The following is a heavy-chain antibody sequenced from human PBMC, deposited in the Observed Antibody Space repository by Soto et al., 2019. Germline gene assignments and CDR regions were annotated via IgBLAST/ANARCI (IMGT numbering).Heavy chain of an antibody. J-gene: IGHJ6*02. CDR1: GFTFSSYG. D-gene: IGHD3-10*01. CDR2: ISYDGSNK. V-gene: IGHV3-30*18. Sequence: GGSLRLSCAASGFTFSSYGMHWVRQAPGKGLEWVAVISYDGSNKYYADSVKGRFTISRDNSKNTLYLQMNSLRAEDTAVYYCAKDSQVGYYGMDVWGQGTTVTVS. CDR3: AKDSQVGYYGMDV.